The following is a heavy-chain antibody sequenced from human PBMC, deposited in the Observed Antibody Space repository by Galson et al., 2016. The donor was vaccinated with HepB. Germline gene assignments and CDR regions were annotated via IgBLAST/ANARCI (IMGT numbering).Heavy chain of an antibody. J-gene: IGHJ4*02. V-gene: IGHV3-23*01. CDR1: GFTFSSYA. D-gene: IGHD6-19*01. CDR2: ISGSGTTT. CDR3: AKRLTTVAGYYFDY. Sequence: SLRLSCAGSGFTFSSYAMSWVRQAPGKGLEWVSAISGSGTTTHYVDSVKGRFTISRDNSKNTLYLQMNSLRAEDTAVYYCAKRLTTVAGYYFDYWGQGTLVTVSS.